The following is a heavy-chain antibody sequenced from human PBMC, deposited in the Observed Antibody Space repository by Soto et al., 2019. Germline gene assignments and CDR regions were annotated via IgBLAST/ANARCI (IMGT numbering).Heavy chain of an antibody. J-gene: IGHJ5*02. CDR1: GGSISSGRYH. Sequence: SETLSLTCTVSGGSISSGRYHWGWIRQPPGKGLEWIGSIYYSGSTYSNPSLKSRVTISVDTSKNQFSLRLSSVTAADTAVYYCARHSDCSGGSCYSEYFAVGNWFDPWGQGTLVTVSS. CDR3: ARHSDCSGGSCYSEYFAVGNWFDP. D-gene: IGHD2-15*01. V-gene: IGHV4-39*01. CDR2: IYYSGST.